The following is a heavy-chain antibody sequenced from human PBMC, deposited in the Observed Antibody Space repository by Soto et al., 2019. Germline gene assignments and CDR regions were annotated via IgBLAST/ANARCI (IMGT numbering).Heavy chain of an antibody. J-gene: IGHJ5*02. CDR3: ARDPPVTGSSSTGYDP. Sequence: GASVTVSCPASGYTFTSYGISWVRQAPGQGLEWMGWISAYNGNTNYAQKLQGRVTMTTDTSTSTAYMELRSLRSDDTAVYYCARDPPVTGSSSTGYDPWGQVTLVTVSS. CDR2: ISAYNGNT. D-gene: IGHD6-6*01. V-gene: IGHV1-18*01. CDR1: GYTFTSYG.